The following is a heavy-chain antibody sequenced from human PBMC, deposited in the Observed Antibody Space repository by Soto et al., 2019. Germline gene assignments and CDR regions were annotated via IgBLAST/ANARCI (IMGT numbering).Heavy chain of an antibody. CDR3: ASVLYYGSGSYSPYGMDV. V-gene: IGHV1-69*01. J-gene: IGHJ6*02. CDR1: GVSFNNNG. CDR2: VSPPFRTS. D-gene: IGHD3-10*01. Sequence: QVQLVQSGAEVKKPGSSVKVSCKTSGVSFNNNGIGWVRQSPGHGLEWMGGVSPPFRTSNYARKFQGRISIAAAASTGTVDMELSSLTSEDTAQYYCASVLYYGSGSYSPYGMDVWGQGTTVTVSS.